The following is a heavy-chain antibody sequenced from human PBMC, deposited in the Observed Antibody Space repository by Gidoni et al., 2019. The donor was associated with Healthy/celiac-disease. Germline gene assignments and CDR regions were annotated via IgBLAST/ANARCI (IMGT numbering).Heavy chain of an antibody. CDR2: INPNSGGT. V-gene: IGHV1-2*06. D-gene: IGHD2-2*01. J-gene: IGHJ5*02. Sequence: QVQLVQSGAEVKKPGASVKVSCKASGYTFTGYYMHWVRQAPGQGLEWMGRINPNSGGTNYAQKFQGRVTMTRDTSISTAYMELSRLRSDDTAVYYCARSDWHCSSTSCYPNWFDPWGQGTLVTVSS. CDR1: GYTFTGYY. CDR3: ARSDWHCSSTSCYPNWFDP.